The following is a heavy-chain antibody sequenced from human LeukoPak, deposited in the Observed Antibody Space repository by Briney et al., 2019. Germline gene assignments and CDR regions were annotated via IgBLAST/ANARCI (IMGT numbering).Heavy chain of an antibody. Sequence: PGGSLRLSCAASGFTFSSYAMSWVRQAPGKGLEWVSAISGSGGSTYYADSVKGRFTISRDNSKNTLYLQMNSLRAEDTAVYYCAKGIRPYYYDSSGYYYFGYWGQGTLVTVSS. CDR1: GFTFSSYA. J-gene: IGHJ4*02. CDR3: AKGIRPYYYDSSGYYYFGY. CDR2: ISGSGGST. V-gene: IGHV3-23*01. D-gene: IGHD3-22*01.